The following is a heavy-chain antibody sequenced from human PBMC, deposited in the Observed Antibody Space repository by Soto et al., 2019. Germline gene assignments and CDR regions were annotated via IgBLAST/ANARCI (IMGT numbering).Heavy chain of an antibody. CDR1: GFTFSSYA. CDR3: AKDTGYAAYVRWFDS. CDR2: ITASGGRT. J-gene: IGHJ5*01. Sequence: EVHLFESGGGLVQPGVSLRLSCTASGFTFSSYAMTWVRQAPGRGLEGVSGITASGGRTFYADSVTGRFTSSRYNSRSTLYLLINSLRAEDTAVYYCAKDTGYAAYVRWFDSWGQRTQVNVSS. D-gene: IGHD2-15*01. V-gene: IGHV3-23*01.